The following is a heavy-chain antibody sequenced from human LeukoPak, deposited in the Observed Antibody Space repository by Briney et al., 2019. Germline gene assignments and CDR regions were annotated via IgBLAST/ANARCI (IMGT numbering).Heavy chain of an antibody. Sequence: PGGSLRLSCAASGFTFSNYAMSWVRQAPGKGLEWVSTLSGTGGSTYYADSVKGRFTISRDNSKNTLYLQVSSLRAEDTAVYYCARVNGPYSYGMDVWGQGTTVTVSS. CDR3: ARVNGPYSYGMDV. CDR2: LSGTGGST. V-gene: IGHV3-23*01. D-gene: IGHD2-8*01. J-gene: IGHJ6*02. CDR1: GFTFSNYA.